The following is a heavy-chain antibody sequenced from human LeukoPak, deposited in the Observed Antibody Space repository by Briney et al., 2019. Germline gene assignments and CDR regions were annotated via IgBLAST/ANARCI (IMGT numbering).Heavy chain of an antibody. J-gene: IGHJ4*02. CDR3: ARASLWSHFDY. Sequence: GGSLRLSCAASGITFSRSWMTWVRQAPGKGLEWVANIKEDGTETYNVDSGKGRLTISRDNAKNSLYLQMNSLRAEDTAVYYCARASLWSHFDYWGQGTLVTVSS. CDR1: GITFSRSW. CDR2: IKEDGTET. V-gene: IGHV3-7*03. D-gene: IGHD1-26*01.